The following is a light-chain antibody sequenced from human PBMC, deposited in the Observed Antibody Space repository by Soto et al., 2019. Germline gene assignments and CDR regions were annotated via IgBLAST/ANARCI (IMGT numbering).Light chain of an antibody. CDR2: DAS. CDR1: QSISSW. V-gene: IGKV1-5*01. Sequence: DIQMTQSPSTLSASVGDRVTITCRASQSISSWLAWYQQKPGKAPKLLIYDASSLESGVPSRFSGSGSGTDFTLTISSLQPDDFATYYCQQYNTFWTFGQGTKVDNK. CDR3: QQYNTFWT. J-gene: IGKJ1*01.